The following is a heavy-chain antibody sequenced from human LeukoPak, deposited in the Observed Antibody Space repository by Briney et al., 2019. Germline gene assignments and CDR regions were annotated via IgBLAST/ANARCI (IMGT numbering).Heavy chain of an antibody. CDR1: GGSISSGGYY. V-gene: IGHV4-31*03. J-gene: IGHJ4*02. CDR2: IYYSGST. CDR3: ARDPFVVVSPAGYDY. D-gene: IGHD3-22*01. Sequence: SETLSLTCTVSGGSISSGGYYWSWIRQYPGKGLEWIGYIYYSGSTYYNPSLKSRVTISVDTSKNQFSLKLSSVTAADTAVYYRARDPFVVVSPAGYDYWGQGTLVTVSS.